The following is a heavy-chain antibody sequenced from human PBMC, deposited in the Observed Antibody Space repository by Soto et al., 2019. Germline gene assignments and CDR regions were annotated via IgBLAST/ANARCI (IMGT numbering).Heavy chain of an antibody. CDR2: IYYSGST. V-gene: IGHV4-59*07. J-gene: IGHJ4*02. CDR3: AGRPLYYYDSSGYYHFEY. Sequence: SDTLSLTCTFSVVSISSYYWSCIRHAPGKGLEWIGYIYYSGSTNYNPALKSRVTISVDTSKNQFSLKLSSVTAADTAVYYCAGRPLYYYDSSGYYHFEYWGQGTLVPVSS. D-gene: IGHD3-22*01. CDR1: VVSISSYY.